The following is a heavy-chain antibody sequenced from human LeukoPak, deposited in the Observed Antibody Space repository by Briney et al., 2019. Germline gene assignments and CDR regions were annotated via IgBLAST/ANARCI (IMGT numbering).Heavy chain of an antibody. J-gene: IGHJ3*02. CDR1: GGSISSSSYY. CDR3: ARVNGATDAFDI. V-gene: IGHV4-61*01. D-gene: IGHD1-26*01. Sequence: KPSETLSLTCTVSGGSISSSSYYWSWIRQPPGKGLGWIGYIYYSGTTNYNPSLKSRVTISVDTSKNQFSLKLSSVTAADTAVYYCARVNGATDAFDIWGQGTMVTVSS. CDR2: IYYSGTT.